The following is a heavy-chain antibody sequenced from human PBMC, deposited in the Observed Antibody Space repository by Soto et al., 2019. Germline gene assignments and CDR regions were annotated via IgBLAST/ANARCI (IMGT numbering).Heavy chain of an antibody. V-gene: IGHV1-2*04. Sequence: QVQLVQSGAEVKKPGASVKVSCKASGYTFTGYYMHWVRQAPGQGLEWRGWINPNSGCTNYAQKVQGWVTMTRDTSISTAYMELGSLRSDDTAVYYCARSAGREQWLVHGGWVGLDYWCQGTLVTVSS. CDR3: ARSAGREQWLVHGGWVGLDY. J-gene: IGHJ4*02. CDR2: INPNSGCT. D-gene: IGHD6-19*01. CDR1: GYTFTGYY.